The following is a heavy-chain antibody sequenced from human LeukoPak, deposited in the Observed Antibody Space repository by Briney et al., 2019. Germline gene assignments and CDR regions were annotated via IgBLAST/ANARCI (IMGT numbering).Heavy chain of an antibody. CDR2: IIPIFGTA. CDR3: ARQGDGSYYFDY. CDR1: EGTFSSYA. Sequence: SVKVSCKASEGTFSSYAISWVRQAPGQGLEWMGRIIPIFGTANYAQKFQGRVTITTDESTSTAYMELSSLRSEDTAVYYCARQGDGSYYFDYWGQGTLVTVSS. V-gene: IGHV1-69*05. D-gene: IGHD1-26*01. J-gene: IGHJ4*02.